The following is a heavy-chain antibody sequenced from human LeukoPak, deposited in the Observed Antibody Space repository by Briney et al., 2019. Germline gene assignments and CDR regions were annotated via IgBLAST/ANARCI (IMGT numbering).Heavy chain of an antibody. CDR1: GFTFSSYE. J-gene: IGHJ6*04. D-gene: IGHD3-10*02. CDR3: AELGITMIGSV. V-gene: IGHV3-48*03. Sequence: GGSLRLSCAASGFTFSSYEMNWVRQAPGKGPEWVSYISSSGSTIYYADSVKGRFTISRDNAKNSLYLQMNSLRAEDTAVYYCAELGITMIGSVWGKGTTVTISS. CDR2: ISSSGSTI.